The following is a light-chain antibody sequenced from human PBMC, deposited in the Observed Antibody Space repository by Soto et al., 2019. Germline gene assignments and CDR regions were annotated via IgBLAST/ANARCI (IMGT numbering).Light chain of an antibody. Sequence: EIVVTQSAATLSWSAWERATLSCRASQYITIYLAWYQQKPGQAPRLLIYDASNRATGIPARFSGSGSGTDFTLTISSLEPDDFAVYYCQQRADWPITFGQGTRLEIK. CDR2: DAS. J-gene: IGKJ5*01. V-gene: IGKV3-11*01. CDR1: QYITIY. CDR3: QQRADWPIT.